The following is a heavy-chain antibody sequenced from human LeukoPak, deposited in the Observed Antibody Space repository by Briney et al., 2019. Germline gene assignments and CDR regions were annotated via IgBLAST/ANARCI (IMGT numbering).Heavy chain of an antibody. CDR3: ATPRPNSSSWYHPFYYYYGMDV. J-gene: IGHJ6*02. V-gene: IGHV1-18*01. D-gene: IGHD6-13*01. CDR1: GYTFTSYG. CDR2: ISAYNGNT. Sequence: ASVKVSCKASGYTFTSYGISWVRQAPGQGLEWMGWISAYNGNTNYAQKLQGRVTMTTDTSTSTAYMELSSLRSEDTAVYYCATPRPNSSSWYHPFYYYYGMDVWGQGTTVTVSS.